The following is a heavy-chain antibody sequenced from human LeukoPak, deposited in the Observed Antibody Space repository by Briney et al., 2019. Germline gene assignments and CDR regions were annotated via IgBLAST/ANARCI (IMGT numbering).Heavy chain of an antibody. V-gene: IGHV4-34*01. CDR2: INHSGST. J-gene: IGHJ6*03. CDR3: ARGRRSDAYYYYYMDV. CDR1: GGSFSGYY. Sequence: PSETLSLTCAVYGGSFSGYYWSWIRQPPGKGLEWIGEINHSGSTNYNTSLKSRVTISVDTSKNQFSLKLSSVTAADTAVYYCARGRRSDAYYYYYMDVWGKGTTVTVSS.